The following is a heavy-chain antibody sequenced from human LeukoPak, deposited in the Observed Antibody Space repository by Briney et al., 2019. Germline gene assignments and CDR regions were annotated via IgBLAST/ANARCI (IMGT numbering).Heavy chain of an antibody. J-gene: IGHJ3*02. D-gene: IGHD6-13*01. CDR3: AREKQLVRAFDI. V-gene: IGHV3-33*08. Sequence: GGSLILSCAASRFTFSSYGMHWVRQAPGKGLEWVAVIWYDGSNKYYADSVKGRFTISRDNSKNTLYLQMNSLRAEDTAVYYCAREKQLVRAFDIWGQGTMVTVSS. CDR2: IWYDGSNK. CDR1: RFTFSSYG.